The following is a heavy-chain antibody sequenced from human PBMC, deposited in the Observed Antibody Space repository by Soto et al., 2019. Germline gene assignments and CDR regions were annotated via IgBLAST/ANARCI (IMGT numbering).Heavy chain of an antibody. CDR2: IYYSGST. CDR1: GGSISSYY. J-gene: IGHJ3*02. V-gene: IGHV4-59*01. D-gene: IGHD2-15*01. Sequence: SETLSLTCTVSGGSISSYYWSWIRQPPGKGLEWIGYIYYSGSTNYNPSLKSRVTISVDTSKNQFSLKLSSVAAADTAVYYCATSRGYCSGGSCYYAAFDIWGQGTMVTVS. CDR3: ATSRGYCSGGSCYYAAFDI.